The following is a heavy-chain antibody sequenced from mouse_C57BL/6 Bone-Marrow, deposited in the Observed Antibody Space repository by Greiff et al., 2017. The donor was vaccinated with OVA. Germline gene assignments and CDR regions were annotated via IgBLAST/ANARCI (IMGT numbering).Heavy chain of an antibody. D-gene: IGHD1-1*01. V-gene: IGHV1-80*01. J-gene: IGHJ4*01. CDR1: GYAFSSYW. CDR2: IYPGDGDT. CDR3: ATYGSSYDAMDY. Sequence: VKLQESGAELVKPGASVKISCKASGYAFSSYWMNWVKQRPGKGLEWIGQIYPGDGDTNSNGKFKGKATLTADKSSSTAYMQLSSLTSEDSAVYFCATYGSSYDAMDYWGQGTSVTVSS.